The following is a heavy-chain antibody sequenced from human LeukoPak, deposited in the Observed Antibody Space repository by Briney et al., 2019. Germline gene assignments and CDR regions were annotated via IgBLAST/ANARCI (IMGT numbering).Heavy chain of an antibody. J-gene: IGHJ4*02. V-gene: IGHV4-59*08. D-gene: IGHD6-19*01. CDR3: ARRITSSGWYRDDY. CDR2: IFYSGST. CDR1: GDSINSYY. Sequence: SETLSLTCTVSGDSINSYYWSWIRQPPGKGLEWIGYIFYSGSTNYNPSLKSRVTISVDTSKNQFSLKLSSVTAADTAVYYCARRITSSGWYRDDYWGQGTLVTVS.